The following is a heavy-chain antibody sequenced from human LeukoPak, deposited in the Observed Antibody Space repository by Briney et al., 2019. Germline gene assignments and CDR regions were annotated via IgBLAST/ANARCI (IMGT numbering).Heavy chain of an antibody. J-gene: IGHJ5*02. CDR3: ARDRARITMVRGVNRWFDP. CDR2: ISAYNGNT. V-gene: IGHV1-18*01. D-gene: IGHD3-10*01. CDR1: GYTFTSYG. Sequence: ASVKVSCKASGYTFTSYGISWVRQAPGQGPEWMGWISAYNGNTNYAQKLQGRVTMTTDTSTSTAYMELRSLRSDDTAVYYCARDRARITMVRGVNRWFDPWGQGTLVTVSS.